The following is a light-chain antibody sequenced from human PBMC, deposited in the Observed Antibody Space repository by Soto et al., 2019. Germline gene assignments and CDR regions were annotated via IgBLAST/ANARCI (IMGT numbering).Light chain of an antibody. CDR3: QKYNSATLT. Sequence: IQMTQSPSTLSASVGYMFTISCQASQNIHKYLNWYQQKPGRAPKXMIYDASNLEAGVPSRFRVSGSGTDFTLTISSLKNEDFAAYYCQKYNSATLTFGGGTKVDIK. CDR2: DAS. J-gene: IGKJ4*01. CDR1: QNIHKY. V-gene: IGKV1-33*01.